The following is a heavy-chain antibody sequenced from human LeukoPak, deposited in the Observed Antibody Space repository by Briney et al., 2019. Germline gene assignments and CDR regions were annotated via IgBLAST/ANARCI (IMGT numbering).Heavy chain of an antibody. D-gene: IGHD3-10*01. CDR1: GYTFTGYY. V-gene: IGHV1-2*06. CDR2: INPNSGGT. CDR3: ARYYYGSGSPYYYYMDV. Sequence: GASVKVSCKASGYTFTGYYMHWVRQAPGQGLEWMERINPNSGGTNYAQKFQGRVTMTRDTSISTAYMELSRLRSDDTAGYYCARYYYGSGSPYYYYMDVWGKGTTVTVSS. J-gene: IGHJ6*03.